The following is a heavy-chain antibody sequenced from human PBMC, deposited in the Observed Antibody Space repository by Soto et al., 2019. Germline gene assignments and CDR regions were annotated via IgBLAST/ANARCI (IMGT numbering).Heavy chain of an antibody. J-gene: IGHJ3*01. CDR1: GFTFSKHD. D-gene: IGHD3-9*01. Sequence: EVRLLESGGDLVRPGGSLRLSCASSGFTFSKHDMRWVRQGPGKGLEWVAGISGRGGLTYYADSVKGRFTISRDNSNNTLYLEMNNLRVEDTAPYFCARALPMSTVFDPFDFWGQGTMVTISS. CDR3: ARALPMSTVFDPFDF. CDR2: ISGRGGLT. V-gene: IGHV3-23*01.